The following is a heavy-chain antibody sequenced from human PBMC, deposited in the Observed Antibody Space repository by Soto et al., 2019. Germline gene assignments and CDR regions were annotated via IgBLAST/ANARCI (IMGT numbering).Heavy chain of an antibody. J-gene: IGHJ3*02. CDR3: ARHGITGSYYHPFDR. D-gene: IGHD1-26*01. CDR2: IKYSGTT. Sequence: SETLSLTCTVSGGSISSSRCHWGWIRQPPGKGLEWIASIKYSGTTFYNPSLKSRVTLSVDTSKNQFALKLSSVTAAETAVYYGARHGITGSYYHPFDRWGQGTMVTASS. CDR1: GGSISSSRCH. V-gene: IGHV4-39*01.